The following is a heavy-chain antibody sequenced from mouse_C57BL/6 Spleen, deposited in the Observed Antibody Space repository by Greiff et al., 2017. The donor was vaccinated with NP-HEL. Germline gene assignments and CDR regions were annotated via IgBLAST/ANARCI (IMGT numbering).Heavy chain of an antibody. CDR1: GYTFTTYP. J-gene: IGHJ4*01. V-gene: IGHV1-47*01. Sequence: QVHVKQSGAELVKPGASVKMSCKASGYTFTTYPIEWMKQNHGKSLEWIGNFHPYNDDTKYNEKFKGKATLTVEKSSSTVYLELSRLTSDDSAVYYCARGSSTPYYAMDYWGQGTSVTVSS. CDR2: FHPYNDDT. D-gene: IGHD1-1*01. CDR3: ARGSSTPYYAMDY.